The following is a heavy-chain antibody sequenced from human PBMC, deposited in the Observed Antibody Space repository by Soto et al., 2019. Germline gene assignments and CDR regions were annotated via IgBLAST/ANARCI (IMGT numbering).Heavy chain of an antibody. CDR1: GFTFSSYA. CDR2: ISDAGSNR. CDR3: ARLPLYSSSWSGYFDY. J-gene: IGHJ4*02. Sequence: GGSLRLSCAASGFTFSSYAMHWVRQAPGKRLEWVAVISDAGSNRYYADSVKGRFTISRDNSKITLYLQMNILRAEDSAVYYCARLPLYSSSWSGYFDYWGQGTLVTVSS. V-gene: IGHV3-30-3*01. D-gene: IGHD6-13*01.